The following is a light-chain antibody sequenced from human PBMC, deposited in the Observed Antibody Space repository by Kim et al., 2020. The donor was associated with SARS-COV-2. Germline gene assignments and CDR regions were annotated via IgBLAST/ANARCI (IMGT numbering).Light chain of an antibody. Sequence: GSGGDRVTITCQARQDISKYLNWDQQKPSKAPKLLIHDASNLETGVPSRFSGRGSGTDFTLTISSLQPEDIATYYCQQYDNLPLTFGQGTRLEIK. V-gene: IGKV1-33*01. J-gene: IGKJ5*01. CDR3: QQYDNLPLT. CDR1: QDISKY. CDR2: DAS.